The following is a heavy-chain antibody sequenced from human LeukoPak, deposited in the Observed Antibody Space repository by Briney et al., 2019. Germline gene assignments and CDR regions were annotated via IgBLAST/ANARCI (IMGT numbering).Heavy chain of an antibody. CDR2: VKSRSAGETT. CDR1: GFSISNDW. D-gene: IGHD3-10*01. Sequence: GGSLRLSCAASGFSISNDWMSWVRQAPGKGLEWVARVKSRSAGETTDYAAPVKGRFTTSRDDSKNTLYLQMTSLKTEDTAVYYCTLIQGWGSGSYYRDFWGQGTLVTVSS. V-gene: IGHV3-15*01. CDR3: TLIQGWGSGSYYRDF. J-gene: IGHJ4*02.